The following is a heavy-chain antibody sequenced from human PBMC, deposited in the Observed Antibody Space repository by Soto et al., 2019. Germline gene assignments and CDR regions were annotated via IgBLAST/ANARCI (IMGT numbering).Heavy chain of an antibody. CDR1: GGTFSSYA. J-gene: IGHJ5*02. CDR3: AREGLRYCTNGVRYETNWFDP. Sequence: QVQLVQSGAEVKKPGSSVKVSCKASGGTFSSYAISWVRQAPGQGLEWMGGIIPIFGTANYAQKFQGRVTITADESTSTAYMELSSLRSEDTAVYYCAREGLRYCTNGVRYETNWFDPWGQGTLVTVSS. CDR2: IIPIFGTA. D-gene: IGHD2-8*01. V-gene: IGHV1-69*12.